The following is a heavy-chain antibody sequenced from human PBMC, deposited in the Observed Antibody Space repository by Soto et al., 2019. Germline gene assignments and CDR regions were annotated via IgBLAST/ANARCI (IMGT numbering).Heavy chain of an antibody. CDR1: GYTFTSYD. V-gene: IGHV1-8*01. Sequence: ASVKASCKASGYTFTSYDINWVRQTTGQGLEWMGWMNPNSGNTGYAQKFQGRVTMTRNTSISTAYMELSSLRSEDTAVYYCARGQDYGDFPSRDYWGQGTLVTVS. CDR3: ARGQDYGDFPSRDY. J-gene: IGHJ4*02. CDR2: MNPNSGNT. D-gene: IGHD4-17*01.